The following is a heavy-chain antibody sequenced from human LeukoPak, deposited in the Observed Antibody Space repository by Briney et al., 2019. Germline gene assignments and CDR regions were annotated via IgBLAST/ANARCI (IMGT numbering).Heavy chain of an antibody. CDR2: INSDGNST. CDR3: ASLGRSFDY. Sequence: GGSLRLSCAASGFTFSSYAMSWVRQAPGKGLVWVSRINSDGNSTSYADSVKGRFTISRDNAKNTLYLQMNSLRAEDTAVYYCASLGRSFDYWGQGTLVTVSS. J-gene: IGHJ4*02. V-gene: IGHV3-74*01. D-gene: IGHD1-26*01. CDR1: GFTFSSYA.